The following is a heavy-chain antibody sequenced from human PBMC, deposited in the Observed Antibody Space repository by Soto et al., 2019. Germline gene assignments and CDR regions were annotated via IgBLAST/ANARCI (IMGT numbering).Heavy chain of an antibody. J-gene: IGHJ5*02. CDR3: ARERGEWFGDLLPHGWFDP. D-gene: IGHD3-10*01. V-gene: IGHV4-59*01. CDR1: GGSIGDYY. Sequence: PSETLSLTCTVSGGSIGDYYCSCIGHPPLKRLEWIGYILYTGYTNYNPSLKSRITISIDTSRNQFSLRLSSVTAADTAVYYCARERGEWFGDLLPHGWFDPWSQGTLVTSP. CDR2: ILYTGYT.